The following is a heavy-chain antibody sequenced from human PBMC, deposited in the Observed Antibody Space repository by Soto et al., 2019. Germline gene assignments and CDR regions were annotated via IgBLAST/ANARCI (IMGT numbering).Heavy chain of an antibody. V-gene: IGHV4-39*01. CDR1: GGSISSSGYY. CDR2: IYYSGNT. CDR3: ASLKTPGHFDY. J-gene: IGHJ4*02. Sequence: QLQLQESGPGLVKPSETLSLTCTVSGGSISSSGYYWAWIRQPPGKGLEWTANIYYSGNTYYSPSLRSRLTISVDTSKNQFSLNLNSVTAADTAVYYCASLKTPGHFDYWGQGTLVTVSS.